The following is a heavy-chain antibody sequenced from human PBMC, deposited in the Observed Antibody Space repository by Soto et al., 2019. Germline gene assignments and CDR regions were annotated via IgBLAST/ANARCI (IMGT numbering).Heavy chain of an antibody. V-gene: IGHV1-18*01. J-gene: IGHJ5*02. Sequence: QVQLVQSGAEVKKPGASVKVSCKASGYTFTSYGISWVRQAPGQGLEWMGWISTYNGNTNYAQKLKGRVTMTTDTSSSTAYMELRSLRSDDTAVYYCARDREYNWNYNWFDPWGQGTLVTVSS. CDR1: GYTFTSYG. D-gene: IGHD1-7*01. CDR3: ARDREYNWNYNWFDP. CDR2: ISTYNGNT.